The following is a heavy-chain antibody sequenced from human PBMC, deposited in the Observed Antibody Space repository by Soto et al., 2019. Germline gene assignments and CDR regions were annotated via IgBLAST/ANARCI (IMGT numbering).Heavy chain of an antibody. J-gene: IGHJ6*02. CDR1: GFTFDDYG. D-gene: IGHD3-16*01. Sequence: GGSLRLSCAASGFTFDDYGMSWVRQAPGKGLEWVSGINWNGGSTVYADSVKGRFTISRDNAKNSLYLQVNSLRAEDTALYYCARAEKNYAYVPMDVSGQGTTVTVSS. CDR2: INWNGGST. CDR3: ARAEKNYAYVPMDV. V-gene: IGHV3-20*04.